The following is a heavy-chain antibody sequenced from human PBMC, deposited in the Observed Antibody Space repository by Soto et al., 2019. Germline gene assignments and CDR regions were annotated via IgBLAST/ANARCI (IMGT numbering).Heavy chain of an antibody. CDR1: GGSISRYY. J-gene: IGHJ5*02. CDR2: IYYSGST. CDR3: ARDPGSGSYYGWFDP. Sequence: SETLSLTCTVSGGSISRYYWNWIRQPPGKGLERIGYIYYSGSTNYNPSLKSRITISVDTSKNQFSLKLSSVTAADTAVYYCARDPGSGSYYGWFDPWGQG. D-gene: IGHD3-10*01. V-gene: IGHV4-59*01.